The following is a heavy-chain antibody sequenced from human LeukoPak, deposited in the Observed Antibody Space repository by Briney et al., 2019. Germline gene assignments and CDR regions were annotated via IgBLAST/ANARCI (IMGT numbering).Heavy chain of an antibody. V-gene: IGHV5-51*01. CDR3: ARFSYDSSGYPSLGY. CDR1: GYSFTSYC. D-gene: IGHD3-22*01. J-gene: IGHJ4*02. CDR2: VYPGDSDT. Sequence: GESLQISCHGSGYSFTSYCIGWVRQMPVKGLEWMGIVYPGDSDTRYSPSFQGQVTISADKSISTAYLQWSSLKASDTAMYYCARFSYDSSGYPSLGYWGQGTLVTVSS.